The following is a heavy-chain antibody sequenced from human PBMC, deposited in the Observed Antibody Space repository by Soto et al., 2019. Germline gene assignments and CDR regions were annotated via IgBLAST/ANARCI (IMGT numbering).Heavy chain of an antibody. CDR2: INPSGGST. D-gene: IGHD6-19*01. Sequence: VPVKLAGKASGYTFTIYYMQWVRQAPGQGLEWMGIINPSGGSTSYAQKFQGRVTMTRDTSTSTVYMELSSLRSEDTAVYYCARDESSGYRDFDYWGQGTLVTVSS. V-gene: IGHV1-46*01. J-gene: IGHJ4*02. CDR1: GYTFTIYY. CDR3: ARDESSGYRDFDY.